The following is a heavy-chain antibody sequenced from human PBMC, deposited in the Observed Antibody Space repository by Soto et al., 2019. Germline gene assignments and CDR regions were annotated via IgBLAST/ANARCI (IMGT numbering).Heavy chain of an antibody. D-gene: IGHD1-7*01. Sequence: EVQLVESGGGLVQPGGSLRLSCAASGFTFSTAWMSWVRQAPGKGLEWVGRIKSKTDGETSDYAAPVKGRFTISRDDSKNMLFLQMNSLKTEDTAVYYCTVLGTGTLRYRGQGSLVTVTS. CDR3: TVLGTGTLRY. CDR1: GFTFSTAW. J-gene: IGHJ4*02. V-gene: IGHV3-15*01. CDR2: IKSKTDGETS.